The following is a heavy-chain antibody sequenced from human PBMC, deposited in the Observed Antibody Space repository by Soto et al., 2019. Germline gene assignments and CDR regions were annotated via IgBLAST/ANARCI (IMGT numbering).Heavy chain of an antibody. J-gene: IGHJ5*02. CDR3: VRIRVSSYNGFVP. D-gene: IGHD6-13*01. Sequence: EVQLVESGGGLVQPGGSLRLSCAVSGFSFSSYWMHWVRQAPGKGLEWVSRINSDGSRTYYADSVKGRFTISRDNAKNTLYLQMNSLRAEGTAVYYCVRIRVSSYNGFVPWGQGALVTVSS. CDR1: GFSFSSYW. CDR2: INSDGSRT. V-gene: IGHV3-74*01.